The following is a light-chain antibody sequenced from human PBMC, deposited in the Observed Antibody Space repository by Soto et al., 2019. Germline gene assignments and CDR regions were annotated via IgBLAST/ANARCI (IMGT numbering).Light chain of an antibody. CDR1: SSDVGGYDY. J-gene: IGLJ1*01. V-gene: IGLV2-14*01. CDR3: QSYTSSASRV. CDR2: EVT. Sequence: QSVLTQPAAVSGSPGQSITISCSRTSSDVGGYDYVSWYQQHPGKAPKILIYEVTYRPSGVSNRFSGSKSGNTASLTISGLQAEDEADYYCQSYTSSASRVFGTGTKLTVL.